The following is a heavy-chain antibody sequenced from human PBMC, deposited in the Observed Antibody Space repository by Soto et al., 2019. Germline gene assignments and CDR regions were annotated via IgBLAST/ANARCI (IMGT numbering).Heavy chain of an antibody. CDR3: AREGDDRHFFFDS. J-gene: IGHJ4*02. CDR2: VYTGGNT. CDR1: GRSMISYY. D-gene: IGHD3-3*02. V-gene: IGHV4-4*07. Sequence: QLQESGPGLVKPSETLSLICNVSGRSMISYYWSWLRQPAGKGLEWIGRVYTGGNTNYHPSLQSRVTVSVDTSKSQFSLKLTSVTAADTAVYYCAREGDDRHFFFDSWGQGTLVTVSS.